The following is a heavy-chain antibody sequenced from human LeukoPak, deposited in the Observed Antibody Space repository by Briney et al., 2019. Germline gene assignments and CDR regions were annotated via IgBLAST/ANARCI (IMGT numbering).Heavy chain of an antibody. CDR1: GGSFSGYY. CDR2: INHSGST. Sequence: SETLSLTCAVYGGSFSGYYWSWIRQPPGKGLEWIGEINHSGSTYYNPSLKSRVTISVDTSKNQFSLKLSSVTAADTAAYYCARDRSSQYCSSTSCYRGGYYYGMDVWGQGTTVTVSS. D-gene: IGHD2-2*02. CDR3: ARDRSSQYCSSTSCYRGGYYYGMDV. V-gene: IGHV4-34*09. J-gene: IGHJ6*02.